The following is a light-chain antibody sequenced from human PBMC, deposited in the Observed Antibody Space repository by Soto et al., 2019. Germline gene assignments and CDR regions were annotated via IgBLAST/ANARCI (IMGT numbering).Light chain of an antibody. V-gene: IGLV2-14*03. Sequence: QSALTQPASVSGSPGQSITISCTGTNSDIVGYNYVSWYQQHPGKAPKLMIYDVSNRPSGVSYRFSGSKSGNTASLTISGLQAEDEADYYCSSYTSRSTLGVFGGGTKLTVL. CDR2: DVS. CDR1: NSDIVGYNY. J-gene: IGLJ2*01. CDR3: SSYTSRSTLGV.